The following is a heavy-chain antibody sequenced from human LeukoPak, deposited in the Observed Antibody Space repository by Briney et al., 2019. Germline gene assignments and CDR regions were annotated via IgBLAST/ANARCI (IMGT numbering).Heavy chain of an antibody. Sequence: AGSLTLSCAASGFTGSTNYMSWVRQAPGKGMEGLSSMSSGRKKIYYAHSLKGRFHISRDNAKNSLFPQMNSLRAEYTAVYYCARIYSGGWSDSWGQGTPVTVSS. J-gene: IGHJ5*02. CDR2: MSSGRKKI. D-gene: IGHD6-19*01. CDR3: ARIYSGGWSDS. V-gene: IGHV3-21*06. CDR1: GFTGSTNY.